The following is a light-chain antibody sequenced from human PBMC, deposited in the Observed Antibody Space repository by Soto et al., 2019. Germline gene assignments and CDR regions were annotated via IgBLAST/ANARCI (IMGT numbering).Light chain of an antibody. Sequence: QSVLTQPPSVSGSPGQSVAISCIGASSDIGSYDRVSWYQQPPGTSPKLIIYDVINRPSGVPDRFSGAKSGNTASPTISGLQTEDEADYYCSSFTSSRTYVFGTGTKVTVL. CDR3: SSFTSSRTYV. CDR1: SSDIGSYDR. J-gene: IGLJ1*01. CDR2: DVI. V-gene: IGLV2-18*02.